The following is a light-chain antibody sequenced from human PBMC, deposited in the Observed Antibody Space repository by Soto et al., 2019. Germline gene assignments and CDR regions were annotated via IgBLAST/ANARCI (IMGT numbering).Light chain of an antibody. V-gene: IGLV2-14*01. J-gene: IGLJ3*02. CDR3: SSYTPSSTWV. Sequence: QSVLTQPASVSGSPGQSITISCTGTNSDVGRYNYVSWYQQEPGKAPKVIIYEVTNRPSGVSSRFSGSKSGNTASLTISGLQAEDESDYYCSSYTPSSTWVFGGGTKLTVL. CDR1: NSDVGRYNY. CDR2: EVT.